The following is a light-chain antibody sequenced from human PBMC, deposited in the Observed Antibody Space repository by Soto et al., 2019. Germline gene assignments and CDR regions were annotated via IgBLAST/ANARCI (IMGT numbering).Light chain of an antibody. CDR1: QSVSSSY. CDR2: GAS. Sequence: EIVLTQSPGTLSLSPGERATLSCRASQSVSSSYLAWYQQKPGQAPRLLINGASSRATGIPDSFSGSGSGTDFTLTISRLEPEDFAVYYCQQYGTSPPSTFGQGTRLEIK. J-gene: IGKJ5*01. CDR3: QQYGTSPPST. V-gene: IGKV3-20*01.